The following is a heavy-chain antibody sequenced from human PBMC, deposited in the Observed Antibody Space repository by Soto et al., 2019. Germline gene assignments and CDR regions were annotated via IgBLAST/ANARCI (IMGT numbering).Heavy chain of an antibody. J-gene: IGHJ4*02. Sequence: QVQLVESGGGVVQPGRSLRLSCAASGFTFSSYGMHWVRQAPGKRLEWVAVISYDGSNKYCADSVKGRFTISRDNSKNTLYLQMNSLRAEDTAVYYCAKDPFDGAGASTLDYWGQGTLVTVSS. CDR3: AKDPFDGAGASTLDY. V-gene: IGHV3-30*18. CDR1: GFTFSSYG. D-gene: IGHD3-9*01. CDR2: ISYDGSNK.